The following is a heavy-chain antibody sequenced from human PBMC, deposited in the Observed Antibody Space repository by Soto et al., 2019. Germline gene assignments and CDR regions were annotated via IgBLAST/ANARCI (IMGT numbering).Heavy chain of an antibody. CDR2: INHSGST. V-gene: IGHV4-34*01. D-gene: IGHD6-25*01. Sequence: SETLSLTCAVYGGSFSGYYWSWIRQPPGKGLEWIGEINHSGSTNYNPSLKSRVTISVDTSKNQFSLKLSSVSAADTAVYYCVRDRSSGNGWDYGMEVWGQGPTATVSS. J-gene: IGHJ6*02. CDR3: VRDRSSGNGWDYGMEV. CDR1: GGSFSGYY.